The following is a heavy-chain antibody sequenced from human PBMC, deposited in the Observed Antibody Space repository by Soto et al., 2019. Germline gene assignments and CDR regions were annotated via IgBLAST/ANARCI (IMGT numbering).Heavy chain of an antibody. CDR1: GGTFSSYA. CDR2: IIPIFGTA. V-gene: IGHV1-69*01. D-gene: IGHD3-16*02. Sequence: QVQLVQSGAEVKKPGSSVKVSCKASGGTFSSYAISWVRHSPGQGLEWMGGIIPIFGTANYAQKFQGRVTSTADESTSTAYMERSSRGAEDTAEDYCARGCFGREYVGGSYRLDACDSWGQGTMGTGSS. CDR3: ARGCFGREYVGGSYRLDACDS. J-gene: IGHJ3*02.